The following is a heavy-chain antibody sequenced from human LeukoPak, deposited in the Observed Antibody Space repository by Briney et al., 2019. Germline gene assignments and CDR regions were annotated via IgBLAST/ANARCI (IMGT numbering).Heavy chain of an antibody. CDR1: GYTFTGYY. V-gene: IGHV1-2*02. CDR2: INPNSGST. D-gene: IGHD6-19*01. J-gene: IGHJ4*02. Sequence: ASLTVSCKASGYTFTGYYMHWVRQAPGQGVEWMGLINPNSGSTNYAHKFQGRVTINRDTSISTAYMELSRLRSDDTPVYYCARSVGLAGYYFDYWGQGTLVTVSS. CDR3: ARSVGLAGYYFDY.